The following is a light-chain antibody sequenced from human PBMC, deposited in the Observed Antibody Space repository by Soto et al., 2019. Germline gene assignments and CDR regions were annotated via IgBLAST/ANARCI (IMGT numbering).Light chain of an antibody. CDR2: EVS. CDR1: SSDVGGYNY. J-gene: IGLJ1*01. CDR3: SSYTSSSTPLNV. Sequence: QSALTQPASVSGSPGQSITISCTGTSSDVGGYNYVSWYQQHPGKAPKLMIYEVSNRPSGVSNRFSGSKSGNTASLTISGLQAEEEADYYCSSYTSSSTPLNVFGTGTKLTVL. V-gene: IGLV2-14*01.